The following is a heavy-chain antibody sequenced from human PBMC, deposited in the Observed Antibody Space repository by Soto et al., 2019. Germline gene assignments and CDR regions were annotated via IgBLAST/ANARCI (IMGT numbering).Heavy chain of an antibody. CDR1: GFTFSSYS. J-gene: IGHJ4*02. CDR2: ISSSSSYI. CDR3: ARDDTSYYYDSSGPLDY. V-gene: IGHV3-21*01. Sequence: GGSLRLSCAASGFTFSSYSMNWVRQAPGKGLEWVSSISSSSSYIYYADSVKGRFTISRDNAKNSLYLQMNSLRAEDTAVYYCARDDTSYYYDSSGPLDYWGQGTLVTVSS. D-gene: IGHD3-22*01.